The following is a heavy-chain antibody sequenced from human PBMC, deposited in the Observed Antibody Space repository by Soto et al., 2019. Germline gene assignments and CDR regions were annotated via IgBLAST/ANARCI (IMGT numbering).Heavy chain of an antibody. J-gene: IGHJ3*02. Sequence: XSVKVSCKASGYTFTGYYMHWVRQAPGQGLEWMGIINPSGGSTSYAQKFQGRVTMTRDTSTSTVYMELSSLRSEDTAVYYCAAPGDHDAFDIWGQGTMVTVSS. CDR1: GYTFTGYY. CDR2: INPSGGST. V-gene: IGHV1-46*01. CDR3: AAPGDHDAFDI. D-gene: IGHD3-16*01.